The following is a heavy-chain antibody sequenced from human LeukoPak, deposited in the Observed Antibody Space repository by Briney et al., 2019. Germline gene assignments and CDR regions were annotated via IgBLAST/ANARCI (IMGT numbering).Heavy chain of an antibody. J-gene: IGHJ4*02. CDR2: IKQDGSEK. D-gene: IGHD3-3*01. CDR3: ARVGNDFWSGYQY. CDR1: GFTFSSYW. V-gene: IGHV3-7*01. Sequence: GGSLRLSCAASGFTFSSYWMSWVRQAPGKGLEWVANIKQDGSEKYYVDSVKGRFTISRDNAKNSLYLQMNSLRAEDTAVYYCARVGNDFWSGYQYWGQGTLVTVSS.